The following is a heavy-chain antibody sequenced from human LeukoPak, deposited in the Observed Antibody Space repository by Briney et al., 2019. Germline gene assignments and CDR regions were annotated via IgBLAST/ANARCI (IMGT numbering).Heavy chain of an antibody. CDR1: GGSISSGSYY. CDR3: ARAPHFFDISGSRYYFDY. J-gene: IGHJ4*02. CDR2: IYTSGST. D-gene: IGHD3-22*01. Sequence: TLSLTCTVSGGSISSGSYYWSWIRQPAGKGLEWIGRIYTSGSTNYNPSLKSRVTISVDTSKNQFSLKLSSVTAAYTAVYYCARAPHFFDISGSRYYFDYWGQGTLVTVSS. V-gene: IGHV4-61*02.